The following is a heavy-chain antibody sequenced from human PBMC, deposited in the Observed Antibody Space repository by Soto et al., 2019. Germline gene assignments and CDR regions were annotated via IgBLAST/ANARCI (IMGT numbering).Heavy chain of an antibody. CDR3: ARERPDGSRLDP. D-gene: IGHD6-13*01. Sequence: QVQLQESGPGLVKPSQTLSLTCTVSCGSISSGDYYWSWIRQPPGKGLEWIGYTYYSGSTYYNPSLKSRVXXXVXXSKNQFSLKLSSVTAADTAVYYCARERPDGSRLDPWGQGTLVTVSS. CDR1: CGSISSGDYY. CDR2: TYYSGST. J-gene: IGHJ5*02. V-gene: IGHV4-30-4*01.